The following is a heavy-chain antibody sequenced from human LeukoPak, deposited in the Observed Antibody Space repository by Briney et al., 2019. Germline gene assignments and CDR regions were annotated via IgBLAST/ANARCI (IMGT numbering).Heavy chain of an antibody. CDR1: GYTFTGYY. CDR3: VRGGPNKSGWTLDY. Sequence: ASVKVSCKASGYTFTGYYMHWVRQAPGQGLEWMGWFNSDTGNTEYSQKFQGRVTISRDTSANTAYMELNRLRPEDTAVFYCVRGGPNKSGWTLDYWGQGTLVTVSS. V-gene: IGHV1-3*01. D-gene: IGHD6-19*01. J-gene: IGHJ4*02. CDR2: FNSDTGNT.